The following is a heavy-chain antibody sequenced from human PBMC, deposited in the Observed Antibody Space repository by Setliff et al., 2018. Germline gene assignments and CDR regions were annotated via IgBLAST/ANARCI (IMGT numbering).Heavy chain of an antibody. CDR2: IYPGDSDT. J-gene: IGHJ4*02. Sequence: PGESLKISCRGSGYTFSDYWIGWVRQMPGKGLEWMGIIYPGDSDTRYSPSFQGQVTFSADKSISTAYLQWSSLKASGTATYYCARVVGADGIGIDNWGQGTVVTVSS. D-gene: IGHD2-15*01. CDR1: GYTFSDYW. CDR3: ARVVGADGIGIDN. V-gene: IGHV5-51*01.